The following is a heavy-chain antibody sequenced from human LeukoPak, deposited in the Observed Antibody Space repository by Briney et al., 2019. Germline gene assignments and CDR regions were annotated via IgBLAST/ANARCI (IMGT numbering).Heavy chain of an antibody. D-gene: IGHD3-3*01. CDR3: ARAGYDFWCGYWDLDY. CDR2: IKQDGSEK. V-gene: IGHV3-7*01. J-gene: IGHJ4*02. Sequence: SGGSLGLSCAASGFTFSSYWMSWVRQAPGKGLEWVANIKQDGSEKYYVDSVKGRFTISRDNAKNSLYLQMNSLRAEDTAVYYCARAGYDFWCGYWDLDYWGQGTLVTVSS. CDR1: GFTFSSYW.